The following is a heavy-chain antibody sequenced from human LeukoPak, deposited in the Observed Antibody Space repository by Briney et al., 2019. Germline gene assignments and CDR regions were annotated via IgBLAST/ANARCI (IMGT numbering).Heavy chain of an antibody. J-gene: IGHJ4*02. Sequence: GGSLRLSCTASGFTFSSYAMSWVRQAPGKGLEWVSGISGSGDSSYYADSVKGRFTISRGNSKNTLYLQMNSLRAENTAVYYCAKVPGTIVGATDTVFGYFDYWGQGTLVTVSS. CDR2: ISGSGDSS. D-gene: IGHD1-26*01. CDR3: AKVPGTIVGATDTVFGYFDY. V-gene: IGHV3-23*01. CDR1: GFTFSSYA.